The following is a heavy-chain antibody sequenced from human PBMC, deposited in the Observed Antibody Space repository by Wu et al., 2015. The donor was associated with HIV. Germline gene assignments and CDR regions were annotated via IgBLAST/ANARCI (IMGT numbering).Heavy chain of an antibody. J-gene: IGHJ4*01. Sequence: QVQLIQSGAEVKKPGASAKVSCKLSGYTLSDVAMHWVRQAPGKGLEWMGGFDPEDGETFYAQNFQGRVTMTEDTSTDTAYMELNSLRFEDTAIYYCAAGEAEQFDYWAKEPWSPSPQ. CDR1: GYTLSDVA. V-gene: IGHV1-24*01. CDR2: FDPEDGET. CDR3: AAGEAEQFDY. D-gene: IGHD1/OR15-1a*01.